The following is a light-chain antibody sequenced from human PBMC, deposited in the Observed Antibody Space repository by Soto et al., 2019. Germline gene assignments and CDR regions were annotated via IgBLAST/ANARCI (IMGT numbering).Light chain of an antibody. J-gene: IGKJ1*01. CDR3: QQTDSTPQT. CDR2: AAS. Sequence: DIQMTQSPSSLSASVGDRVTISCRASQSIRNYVSWYQQKPGTAPKLLIRAASTLQSGVPSRFSGSGSATDFTLTISILQIEDFATYFCQQTDSTPQTFGQGTNVEI. V-gene: IGKV1-39*01. CDR1: QSIRNY.